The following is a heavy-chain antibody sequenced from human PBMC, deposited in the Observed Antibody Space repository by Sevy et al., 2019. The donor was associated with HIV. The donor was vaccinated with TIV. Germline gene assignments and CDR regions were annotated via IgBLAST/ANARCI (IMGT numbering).Heavy chain of an antibody. V-gene: IGHV3-11*01. CDR2: ISSSGNTI. Sequence: GGSLRLSCAASGFTFSHYYMSWIRQAPGKGLEWVSYISSSGNTIYYTDSVKGRFTISRENAKNSLYLQMDSLRAEDTAVYYCARDPSYYDFWSGYYTGWFDPWGQGTLVTVSS. CDR1: GFTFSHYY. D-gene: IGHD3-3*01. J-gene: IGHJ5*02. CDR3: ARDPSYYDFWSGYYTGWFDP.